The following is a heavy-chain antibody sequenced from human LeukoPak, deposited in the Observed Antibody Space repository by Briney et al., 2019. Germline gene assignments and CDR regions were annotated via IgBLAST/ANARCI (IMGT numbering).Heavy chain of an antibody. Sequence: SETLSLTCAVYGGSFSGYYWSWIRQPPGKGLEWIGYIYYSGSTNYNPSLKSRVTISVDTSKNQFSLKLSSVTAADTAVYYCAKVSSSGWIDYWGQGTLVTVSS. CDR1: GGSFSGYY. J-gene: IGHJ4*02. D-gene: IGHD6-19*01. CDR2: IYYSGST. V-gene: IGHV4-59*01. CDR3: AKVSSSGWIDY.